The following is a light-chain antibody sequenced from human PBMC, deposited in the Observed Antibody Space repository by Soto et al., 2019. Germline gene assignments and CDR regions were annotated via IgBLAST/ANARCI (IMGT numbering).Light chain of an antibody. CDR2: SNN. Sequence: VLTQPPSASGTPGQRVTISCSGSSSNIGSNTVNWYQQLPGTAPKLLIYSNNQRPSGVPDRFSGSKSGTSASLAISGPQSEDEADYYCAAWDDSLNGPHYVFGTGTKVTVL. CDR3: AAWDDSLNGPHYV. CDR1: SSNIGSNT. J-gene: IGLJ1*01. V-gene: IGLV1-44*01.